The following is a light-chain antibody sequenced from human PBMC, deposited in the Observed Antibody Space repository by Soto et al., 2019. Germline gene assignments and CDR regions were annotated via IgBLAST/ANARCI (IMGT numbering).Light chain of an antibody. CDR2: AAS. Sequence: DIQITQSPSSRSASVVDRVTITFRASQSISSYLNWYQQKPGKAPKLLIYAASSLQSGVPSRFSGSGSGTDFTLTISSLQPEDFATYYCQQSYSTPQAFGQGTKVDIK. CDR3: QQSYSTPQA. CDR1: QSISSY. V-gene: IGKV1-39*01. J-gene: IGKJ1*01.